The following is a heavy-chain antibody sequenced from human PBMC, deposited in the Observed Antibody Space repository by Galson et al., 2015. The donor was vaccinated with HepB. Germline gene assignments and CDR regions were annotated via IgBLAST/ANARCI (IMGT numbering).Heavy chain of an antibody. D-gene: IGHD6-19*01. Sequence: SLRLSCAASGFTFSSYGMHWVRQAPGKGLEWVAVISYDGSNKYYGDSVKGRFTISRDNSQNRLFLQMNSLRAEDTAVYYCAREISAYRSGSHPGSDFWGQGTLVTVSS. V-gene: IGHV3-30*03. CDR3: AREISAYRSGSHPGSDF. CDR1: GFTFSSYG. J-gene: IGHJ4*02. CDR2: ISYDGSNK.